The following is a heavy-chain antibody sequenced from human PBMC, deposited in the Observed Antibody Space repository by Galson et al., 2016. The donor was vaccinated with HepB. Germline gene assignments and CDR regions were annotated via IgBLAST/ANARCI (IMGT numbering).Heavy chain of an antibody. CDR2: INPDGSQK. V-gene: IGHV3-7*03. CDR3: ARGRYCSGGGCYQDY. J-gene: IGHJ4*02. CDR1: GSIFSGYW. Sequence: SLRLSCAASGSIFSGYWMSWVRQAPGAGLEWVANINPDGSQKYYVDSVKGRFTISRDNAKSSLYLYMNSLRADDTALYYCARGRYCSGGGCYQDYWGQGTLVTVSS. D-gene: IGHD2-15*01.